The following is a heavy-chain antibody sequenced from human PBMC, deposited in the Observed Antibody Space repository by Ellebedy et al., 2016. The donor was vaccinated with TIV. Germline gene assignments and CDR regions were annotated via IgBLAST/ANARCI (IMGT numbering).Heavy chain of an antibody. Sequence: ASVKVSCKASGYTFTSYAMNWVRQAPGQGLEWMGWINTNTGNPTYVQGFTGRFVFSLDTSVSTTYLQISNLQAEDTAVYYCARLYRPDSENWFFDLWGRGTLVTVSS. CDR1: GYTFTSYA. CDR2: INTNTGNP. J-gene: IGHJ2*01. D-gene: IGHD2-8*01. V-gene: IGHV7-4-1*02. CDR3: ARLYRPDSENWFFDL.